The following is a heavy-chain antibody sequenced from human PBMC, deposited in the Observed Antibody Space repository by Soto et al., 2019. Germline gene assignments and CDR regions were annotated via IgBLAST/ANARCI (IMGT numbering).Heavy chain of an antibody. CDR1: GGTFSSYA. J-gene: IGHJ6*02. V-gene: IGHV1-69*12. CDR2: IIPIFGTA. D-gene: IGHD2-15*01. CDR3: ARHSCCSTPNYYYGMDV. Sequence: QVQLVQSGAEVKKPGSSVKVSCKASGGTFSSYAISWVRQAPGQGLEWMGGIIPIFGTANYAQKFQGRVTLTADESTSTAYMELSRLRSEDTAVYYCARHSCCSTPNYYYGMDVWGQGTTVTVSS.